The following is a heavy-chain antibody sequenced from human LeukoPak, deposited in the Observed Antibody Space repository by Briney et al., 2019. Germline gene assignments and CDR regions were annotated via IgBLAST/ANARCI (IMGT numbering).Heavy chain of an antibody. D-gene: IGHD2-2*01. CDR2: ISGSGGST. J-gene: IGHJ5*02. CDR3: AKDPTSSIVVVPAPQPNWFDP. V-gene: IGHV3-23*01. CDR1: GFTFSSYA. Sequence: GGSLRLSCAASGFTFSSYAMSWVRQAPGKGLEWVSAISGSGGSTYYADSVKGRFTISRDNSKNTLYLQMNSLRAEDTAVYYCAKDPTSSIVVVPAPQPNWFDPWGQGTLVTVPS.